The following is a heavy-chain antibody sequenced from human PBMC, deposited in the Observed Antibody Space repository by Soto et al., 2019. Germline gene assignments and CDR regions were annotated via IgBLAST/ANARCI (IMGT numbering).Heavy chain of an antibody. Sequence: EVRLVETGGGLIQPGGSLRLSCAVSGFTVGYNYMYWVRQPPGKGLEWVSLIYSNGDTRYADSVAGRFTVSRDSSKNTLYLQMNNLRDEDTAVYYCARNTDSGGNGGLWGQGTLVTVSS. V-gene: IGHV3-53*02. CDR2: IYSNGDT. J-gene: IGHJ4*02. CDR3: ARNTDSGGNGGL. CDR1: GFTVGYNY. D-gene: IGHD2-15*01.